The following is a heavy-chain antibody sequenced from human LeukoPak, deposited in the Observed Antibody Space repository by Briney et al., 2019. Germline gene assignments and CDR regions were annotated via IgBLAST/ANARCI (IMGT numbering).Heavy chain of an antibody. CDR3: AVHSTLIRYY. J-gene: IGHJ4*02. V-gene: IGHV4-34*01. Sequence: PSETPSLTCAVYGGSFSGYYWSWIRQPPGKGLEWIGEINHSGSTNYNPSLKSRVTISVDTSKNQFSLKLSSVTAADTAVYYCAVHSTLIRYYWGQGTLVTVSS. CDR1: GGSFSGYY. CDR2: INHSGST. D-gene: IGHD4-17*01.